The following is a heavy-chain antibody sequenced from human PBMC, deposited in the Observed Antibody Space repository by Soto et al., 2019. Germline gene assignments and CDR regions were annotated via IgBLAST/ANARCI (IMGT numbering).Heavy chain of an antibody. Sequence: QVQLVESGGGEVQPGRSLTISCAASGFTFSTYGMHWVRQTPGKGLEWVAVISYDGTNKFYSDSVKGRFTNSRDNFKNTLTLQMNSLRAYDTAVYSCAKDLQSYGDYDYYCYGMDVWGLGTRVTVSS. D-gene: IGHD4-17*01. V-gene: IGHV3-30*18. J-gene: IGHJ6*02. CDR1: GFTFSTYG. CDR2: ISYDGTNK. CDR3: AKDLQSYGDYDYYCYGMDV.